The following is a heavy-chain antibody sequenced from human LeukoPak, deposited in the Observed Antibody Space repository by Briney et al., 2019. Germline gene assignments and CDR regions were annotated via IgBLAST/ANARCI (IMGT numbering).Heavy chain of an antibody. J-gene: IGHJ5*02. CDR2: IYYSGNS. D-gene: IGHD3-16*01. Sequence: PSETLCLTCSVSGGSISSSSYYWGWIRQPPGKGLEWIGHIYYSGNSYYNPSLKSRVTMSVDTSKNQFSLKLSSVTAADTAVYYCASTQGDWFDPWGQGTLVTVSS. CDR1: GGSISSSSYY. V-gene: IGHV4-39*01. CDR3: ASTQGDWFDP.